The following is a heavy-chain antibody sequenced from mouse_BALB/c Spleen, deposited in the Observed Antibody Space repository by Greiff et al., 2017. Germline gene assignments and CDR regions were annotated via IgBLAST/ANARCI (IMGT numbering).Heavy chain of an antibody. Sequence: EVQLQQSGPELVKPGASVKISCKASGYTFTDYNMHWVKQSHGKSLEWIGYIYPYNGGTGYNQKFKSKATLTVDNSSSTAYMELRSLTSEDSAVYYCARGGYYVGIGAMDYWGQGTSVTVSS. D-gene: IGHD2-3*01. V-gene: IGHV1S29*02. J-gene: IGHJ4*01. CDR1: GYTFTDYN. CDR2: IYPYNGGT. CDR3: ARGGYYVGIGAMDY.